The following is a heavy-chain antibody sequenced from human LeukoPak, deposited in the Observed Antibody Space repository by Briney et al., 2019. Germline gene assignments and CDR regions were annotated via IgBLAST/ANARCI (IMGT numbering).Heavy chain of an antibody. CDR3: ARLIVVKYYFDY. Sequence: GGSLRLSCAASGFTFSSYAMHWVRQAPGKGLEWVAVISYDGSNKYYADSVKGRFTISRDNSKNTLYLQMNSLRAEDTAVYYCARLIVVKYYFDYWAREPWSPSPQ. CDR1: GFTFSSYA. J-gene: IGHJ4*02. V-gene: IGHV3-30-3*01. D-gene: IGHD3-22*01. CDR2: ISYDGSNK.